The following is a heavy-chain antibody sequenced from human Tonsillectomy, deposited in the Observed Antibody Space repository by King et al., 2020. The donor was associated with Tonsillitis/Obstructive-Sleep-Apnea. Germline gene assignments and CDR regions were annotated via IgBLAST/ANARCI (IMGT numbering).Heavy chain of an antibody. CDR3: ARDRRYFDWLPDYFDY. J-gene: IGHJ4*02. CDR1: GFTVSSNY. Sequence: VQLVESGGGLIQPGGSLRLSYAASGFTVSSNYMSWVRQAPGKGLEWVSVIYSGGDTYYADSVKGRFTISRDNAKNSLYLQMNSLRAEDTAVYYCARDRRYFDWLPDYFDYWGQGTLVTVSS. CDR2: IYSGGDT. D-gene: IGHD3-9*01. V-gene: IGHV3-53*01.